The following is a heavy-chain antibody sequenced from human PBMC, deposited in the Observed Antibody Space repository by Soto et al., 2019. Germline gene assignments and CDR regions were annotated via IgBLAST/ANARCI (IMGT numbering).Heavy chain of an antibody. CDR1: GGTFSSYA. CDR3: ANLVVTTILPDYYYYGMDV. CDR2: IIPIFGTA. D-gene: IGHD2-21*02. V-gene: IGHV1-69*06. J-gene: IGHJ6*02. Sequence: SVKVSCKASGGTFSSYAISWVRQAPGQGLEWMGGIIPIFGTANYAQKFQGRVTITADKSTGTAYMELSSLRSEDTAVYYCANLVVTTILPDYYYYGMDVWGQGTTVTVSS.